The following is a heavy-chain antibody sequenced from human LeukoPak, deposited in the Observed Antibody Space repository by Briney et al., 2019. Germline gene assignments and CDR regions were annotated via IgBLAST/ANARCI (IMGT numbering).Heavy chain of an antibody. J-gene: IGHJ5*02. D-gene: IGHD1-26*01. CDR1: GDSISSRSYY. Sequence: SETLSLTCSVSGDSISSRSYYWSWIRQPPGKGLEWIGEINHSGSTNYNPSLKSRVTISVDTSKNQFSLKLSSVTAADTAVYYCARGINDLAIVGASWGQGTLVTVSS. V-gene: IGHV4-34*01. CDR3: ARGINDLAIVGAS. CDR2: INHSGST.